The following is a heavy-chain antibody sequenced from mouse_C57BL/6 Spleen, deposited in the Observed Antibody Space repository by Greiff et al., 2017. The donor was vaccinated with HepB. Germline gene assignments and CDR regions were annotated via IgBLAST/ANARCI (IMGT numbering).Heavy chain of an antibody. V-gene: IGHV1-82*01. CDR3: ARWDIYYDYDYFDY. J-gene: IGHJ2*01. CDR1: GYAFSSSW. D-gene: IGHD2-4*01. CDR2: IYPGDGDT. Sequence: QVQLKESGPELVKPGASVKISCKASGYAFSSSWMNWVKQRPGKGLEWIGRIYPGDGDTNYNGKFKGKATLTADKSSSTAYMQLSSLTSEDSAVYFGARWDIYYDYDYFDYWGQGTTLTVSS.